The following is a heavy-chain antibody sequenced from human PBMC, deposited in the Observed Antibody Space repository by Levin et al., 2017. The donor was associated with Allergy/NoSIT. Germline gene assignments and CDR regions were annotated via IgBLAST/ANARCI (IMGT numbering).Heavy chain of an antibody. CDR2: IYPGDSDT. J-gene: IGHJ4*02. D-gene: IGHD3-9*01. Sequence: PGESLKISCKGSGYSFTSYWIGWVRQMPGKGLEWMGIIYPGDSDTRYSPSFQGQVTISADKSISTAYLQWSSLKASDTAMYYCARGPRGRDILTGYYTNPFDYWGQGTLVTVSS. V-gene: IGHV5-51*01. CDR1: GYSFTSYW. CDR3: ARGPRGRDILTGYYTNPFDY.